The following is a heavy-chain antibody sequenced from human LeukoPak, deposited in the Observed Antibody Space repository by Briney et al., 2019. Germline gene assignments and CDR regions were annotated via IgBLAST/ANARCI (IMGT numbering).Heavy chain of an antibody. CDR2: ISTNGHNA. J-gene: IGHJ4*02. CDR3: AKGHTGYFFTIDY. V-gene: IGHV3-23*01. D-gene: IGHD5-18*01. Sequence: GGSLRLSCAASGFTFSTYGMGWVRQAPGKGPEWVAAISTNGHNAYYPGSVEGRFTISRDNSENTLYLQMNTLRAEDTAVYYCAKGHTGYFFTIDYWGQGTLVTVSS. CDR1: GFTFSTYG.